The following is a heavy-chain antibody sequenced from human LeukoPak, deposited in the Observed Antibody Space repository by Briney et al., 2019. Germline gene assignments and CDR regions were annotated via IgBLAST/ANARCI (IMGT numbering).Heavy chain of an antibody. V-gene: IGHV1-69*05. J-gene: IGHJ6*03. CDR1: GGTFSSYA. CDR3: ARGTKILNYSYYYMDV. Sequence: SVKVSCKASGGTFSSYAISWVRQAPGQGLEWMGGIIPIFGTANYAQKFQGRVTITTDDSTSTAYMELSSLRSEDTAVYYCARGTKILNYSYYYMDVWGKGTTVTVSS. CDR2: IIPIFGTA.